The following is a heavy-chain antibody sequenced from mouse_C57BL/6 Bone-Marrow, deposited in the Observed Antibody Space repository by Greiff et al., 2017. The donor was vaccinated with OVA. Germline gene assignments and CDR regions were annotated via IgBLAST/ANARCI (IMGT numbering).Heavy chain of an antibody. CDR1: GYTFTDYE. CDR3: TRSPTTVVPEEFAY. V-gene: IGHV1-15*01. D-gene: IGHD1-1*01. CDR2: IDPETGGT. Sequence: QVQLKESGAELVRPGASVTLSCKASGYTFTDYEMHWVKQTPVHGLEWIGAIDPETGGTAYNQKFKGKAILTADNSSSTAYMELRSLTSEDSAVYYCTRSPTTVVPEEFAYWGQGTLVTVSA. J-gene: IGHJ3*01.